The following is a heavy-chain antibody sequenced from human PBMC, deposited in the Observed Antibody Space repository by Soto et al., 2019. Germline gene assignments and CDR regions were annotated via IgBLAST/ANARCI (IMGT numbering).Heavy chain of an antibody. D-gene: IGHD2-2*01. J-gene: IGHJ6*02. Sequence: PGESLKISCKGSGYTLTDYWIGWVRQLPGKGLEWMGIIYPGDSDTRYSPSFQGHVTITVDKSTSTAYLQWNTLKASDTAMYYCARHTSNFRYYYYAMDVWGQGTTVTVSS. V-gene: IGHV5-51*01. CDR3: ARHTSNFRYYYYAMDV. CDR1: GYTLTDYW. CDR2: IYPGDSDT.